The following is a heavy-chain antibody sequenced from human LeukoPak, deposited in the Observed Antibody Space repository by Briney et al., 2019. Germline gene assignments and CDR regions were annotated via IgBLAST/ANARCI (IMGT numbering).Heavy chain of an antibody. CDR1: GFTFSGHW. CDR3: ARSGYYNGYDY. V-gene: IGHV3-74*03. Sequence: GGSLRLSCVASGFTFSGHWMHWVRQVPGKGLVAVSRITPDGRGTAYAYSVKGRFTISRDNAKNTLYLEMNSLTAEDSALYYCARSGYYNGYDYWGQGTLVTVSS. J-gene: IGHJ4*02. CDR2: ITPDGRGT. D-gene: IGHD3-10*01.